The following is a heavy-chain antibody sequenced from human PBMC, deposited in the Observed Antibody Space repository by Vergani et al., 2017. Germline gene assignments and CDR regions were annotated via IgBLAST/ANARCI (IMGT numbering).Heavy chain of an antibody. Sequence: EVQLVQSGAEVKKPGESLKISCKGSGYSFTSYWIGWVRQMPGKGLEWMGIIYPGDSDTRYSPSFQGQVTISADKSISTAYLQWSSLKASDTAMYYCARQQYYYDSSGYHGNFDYWGQGTLVTVSS. D-gene: IGHD3-22*01. CDR3: ARQQYYYDSSGYHGNFDY. CDR2: IYPGDSDT. J-gene: IGHJ4*02. V-gene: IGHV5-51*01. CDR1: GYSFTSYW.